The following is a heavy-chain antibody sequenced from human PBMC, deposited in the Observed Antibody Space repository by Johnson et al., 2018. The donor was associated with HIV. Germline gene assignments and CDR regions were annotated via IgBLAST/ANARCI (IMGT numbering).Heavy chain of an antibody. D-gene: IGHD6-6*01. CDR2: ISYDGSNK. V-gene: IGHV3-30*18. CDR1: GFTFDDSA. J-gene: IGHJ3*02. CDR3: AKVHSSSSKGFDI. Sequence: QMQLVESGGGLVQPGRSLRLSCAASGFTFDDSAMHWVRQAPGKGLEWVAVISYDGSNKYYADSVKGRFTVSRDNYKNTLYLQMNSLRGEDTAVYYCAKVHSSSSKGFDIWGQGTMVTVSS.